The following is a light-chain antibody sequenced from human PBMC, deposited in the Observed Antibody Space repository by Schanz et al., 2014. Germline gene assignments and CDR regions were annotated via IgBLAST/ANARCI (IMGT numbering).Light chain of an antibody. J-gene: IGLJ3*02. V-gene: IGLV1-44*01. CDR1: SSNIGSNT. CDR3: SSYAVNSVVV. CDR2: NNN. Sequence: QSVLTQPPSASGTPGQRVTISCSGSSSNIGSNTVNWYQQLPGTAPKLLIYNNNQRPSGVPDRFSGSKSGNTASLTVSGVQAEDEADYYCSSYAVNSVVVFGGGTKLTVL.